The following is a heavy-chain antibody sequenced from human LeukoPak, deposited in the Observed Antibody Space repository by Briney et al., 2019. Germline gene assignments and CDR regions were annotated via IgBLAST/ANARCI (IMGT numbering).Heavy chain of an antibody. CDR1: GFTFSRYT. CDR2: IYSGGST. V-gene: IGHV3-66*04. CDR3: ARHIAVAGKGGFDY. J-gene: IGHJ4*02. Sequence: GGSLRLSCAASGFTFSRYTMHWVRQAPGKGLEWVSVIYSGGSTYYADSVKGRFTISRDNSKNTLYLQMNSLRAEDTAVYYCARHIAVAGKGGFDYWGQGTLVTVSS. D-gene: IGHD6-19*01.